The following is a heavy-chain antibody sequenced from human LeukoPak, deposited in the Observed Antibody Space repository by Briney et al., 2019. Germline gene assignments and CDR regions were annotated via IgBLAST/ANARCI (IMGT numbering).Heavy chain of an antibody. V-gene: IGHV3-7*01. J-gene: IGHJ4*02. Sequence: GGSLRLSCAASGFTVSSYGMGWVRQAPGKGLEWGANKNKDGSEHYYVVSVTGRFTNSSDNAKNSLYLQINSLRGEDTAVYYCAKGRRTVAGTEFDYWGQGTLVTVSS. D-gene: IGHD6-19*01. CDR1: GFTVSSYG. CDR2: KNKDGSEH. CDR3: AKGRRTVAGTEFDY.